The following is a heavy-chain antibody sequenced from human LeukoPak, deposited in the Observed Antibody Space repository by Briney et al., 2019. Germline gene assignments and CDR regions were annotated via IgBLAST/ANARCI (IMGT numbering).Heavy chain of an antibody. CDR1: GFTFSSYA. V-gene: IGHV3-23*01. Sequence: GGSLRLSCAASGFTFSSYAMSWVRQAPGKGLEWVSAISGSGGSTYYADSVKGRFTISRDNSKNTLYLQMNSLRAEDTAVYYCAKDIYCGGDCYIRAGDSWGQGTLVTVSS. D-gene: IGHD2-21*02. J-gene: IGHJ4*02. CDR2: ISGSGGST. CDR3: AKDIYCGGDCYIRAGDS.